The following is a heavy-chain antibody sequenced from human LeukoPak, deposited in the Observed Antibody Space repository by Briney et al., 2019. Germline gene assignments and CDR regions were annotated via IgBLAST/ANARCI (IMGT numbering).Heavy chain of an antibody. CDR2: TYVSGST. CDR3: ARDGGFRLNWFDP. CDR1: GASVSSHY. D-gene: IGHD3-16*01. Sequence: SETLSLTCTVSGASVSSHYWYWIRQPPGKGLEWIGYTYVSGSTNYNPSLKSRVTISGDTSKNQLSLRLTSVTAADTAVYYCARDGGFRLNWFDPWGQGTLVTVSS. V-gene: IGHV4-59*02. J-gene: IGHJ5*02.